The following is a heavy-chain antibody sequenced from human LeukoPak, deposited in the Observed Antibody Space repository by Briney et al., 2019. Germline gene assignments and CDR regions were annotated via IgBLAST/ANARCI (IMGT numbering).Heavy chain of an antibody. Sequence: GGSLRLSCAASGFTLSSYWMSWVRQAPGKGLEWVANIKQDGGEKYYVDSVKGRFTISRHNAKNSLYLQMNSLRAEDTAVYYCARDSGWNDEVYWGQGTLVTVSS. CDR3: ARDSGWNDEVY. V-gene: IGHV3-7*01. CDR1: GFTLSSYW. D-gene: IGHD1-1*01. CDR2: IKQDGGEK. J-gene: IGHJ4*02.